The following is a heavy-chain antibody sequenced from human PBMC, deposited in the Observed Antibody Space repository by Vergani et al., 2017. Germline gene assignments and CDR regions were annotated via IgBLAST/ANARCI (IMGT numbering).Heavy chain of an antibody. J-gene: IGHJ6*02. V-gene: IGHV3-30*02. CDR3: AKKGGSLYYYGVDV. Sequence: QVQLVESGGGVVQPGRSLRLSCAASGFTFISYGIHWVRQAPGKGLAWVAFIRYDGSNPQYIDSVKGRFTISRDNSKDTLFLQMNGLRPEDTGTYFCAKKGGSLYYYGVDVWGQGTTITVSS. CDR2: IRYDGSNP. D-gene: IGHD1-26*01. CDR1: GFTFISYG.